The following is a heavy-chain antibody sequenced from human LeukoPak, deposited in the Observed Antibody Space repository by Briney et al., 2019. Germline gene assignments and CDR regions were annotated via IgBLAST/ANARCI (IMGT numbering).Heavy chain of an antibody. CDR2: IYYSGST. Sequence: PSKTLSLTCTVSGGSISSYYWSWSRQPPGKGLEWIGYIYYSGSTNYNPSLKSRVTISADTSKNQFSLTLGSVSATDTAVYYCVSPRGFSYGYFDYWGQGTLVTVSS. V-gene: IGHV4-59*08. CDR3: VSPRGFSYGYFDY. D-gene: IGHD5-18*01. J-gene: IGHJ4*02. CDR1: GGSISSYY.